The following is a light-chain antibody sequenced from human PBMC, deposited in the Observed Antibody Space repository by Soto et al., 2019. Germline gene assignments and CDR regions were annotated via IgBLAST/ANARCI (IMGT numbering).Light chain of an antibody. Sequence: EIVLTQSPATLSLSPGERATLSCRASQSVSSYLAWYQQKPGQAPRLLIYDASTRATGIPARFSGSGSGTDFTLTISSLEPEDFAVYYCQQRSNWQGYTFGQGTKLEIK. CDR2: DAS. J-gene: IGKJ2*01. V-gene: IGKV3-11*01. CDR3: QQRSNWQGYT. CDR1: QSVSSY.